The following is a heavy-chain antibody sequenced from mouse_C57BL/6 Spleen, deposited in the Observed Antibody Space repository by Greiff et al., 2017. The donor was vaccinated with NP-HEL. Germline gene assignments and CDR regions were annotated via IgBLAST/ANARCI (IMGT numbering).Heavy chain of an antibody. CDR2: IHPNSGST. CDR3: ARGRRGGDFDY. J-gene: IGHJ2*01. V-gene: IGHV1-64*01. CDR1: GYTFTSYW. Sequence: QVQLKQPGAELVKPGASVKLSCKASGYTFTSYWMRWVKQRPGQGLEWIGMIHPNSGSTNYNEKFKSKATLTVDKSSSTAYMPLSRLTAEDSAVYYGARGRRGGDFDYWGQGTTLTVSS. D-gene: IGHD2-12*01.